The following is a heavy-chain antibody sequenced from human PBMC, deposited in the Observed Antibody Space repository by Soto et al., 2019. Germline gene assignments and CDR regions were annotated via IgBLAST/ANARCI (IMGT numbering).Heavy chain of an antibody. D-gene: IGHD6-6*01. CDR2: ISSRSYTI. Sequence: VQLVESGGGLVQPGGSLRLSCAASGFTFSTYSMNWVRQAPGQGLEWVSYISSRSYTIYYVDSVKGRFTISRDNAKNSLYPQMNRLNDGDTAVYYGARGRSSSDNGLDVWGQGTTVTVSS. J-gene: IGHJ6*02. V-gene: IGHV3-48*02. CDR3: ARGRSSSDNGLDV. CDR1: GFTFSTYS.